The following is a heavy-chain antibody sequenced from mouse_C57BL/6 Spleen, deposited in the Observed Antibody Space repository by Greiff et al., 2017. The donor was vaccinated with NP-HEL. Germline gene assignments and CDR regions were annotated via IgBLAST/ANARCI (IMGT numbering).Heavy chain of an antibody. Sequence: VQLQQPGAELVRPGSSVKLSCKASGYTFTSYWMDWVKQRPGQGLEWIGNIYPSDSETHYNQKFKDKATLTVDKSSSTAYMQLSSLTSEDSAVYYCARSSDSGDGDALDYWGQGTTLTVSS. J-gene: IGHJ2*01. CDR2: IYPSDSET. V-gene: IGHV1-61*01. CDR1: GYTFTSYW. D-gene: IGHD3-3*01. CDR3: ARSSDSGDGDALDY.